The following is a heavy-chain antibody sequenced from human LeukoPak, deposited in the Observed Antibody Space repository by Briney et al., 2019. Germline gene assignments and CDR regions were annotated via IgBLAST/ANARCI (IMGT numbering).Heavy chain of an antibody. V-gene: IGHV3-30*03. J-gene: IGHJ4*02. CDR3: ARDRAWNYFDY. Sequence: GGSLRLSCAPSGFTFSRHGMHWVRQAPGKGLEWVAIISNDGSRKYYAHSVEGRFTISRDNSKNTLYLQMDILRAEDTAVYYCARDRAWNYFDYWGQGTLVTVSS. CDR1: GFTFSRHG. CDR2: ISNDGSRK. D-gene: IGHD3-3*01.